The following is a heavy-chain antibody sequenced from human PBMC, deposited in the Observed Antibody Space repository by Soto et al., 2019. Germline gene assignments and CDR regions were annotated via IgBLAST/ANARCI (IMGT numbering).Heavy chain of an antibody. J-gene: IGHJ6*02. V-gene: IGHV4-59*08. CDR1: GGSISSYY. CDR3: ARAKLGNNYYYYGMDV. CDR2: IYYSGST. D-gene: IGHD7-27*01. Sequence: QVQLQESGPGLVKPSETLSLTCTVSGGSISSYYWSWIRQPPGKGLEWIGYIYYSGSTNYNPSLKSRVTISVDTSKNQFSLKLSSVTAADTAVYYCARAKLGNNYYYYGMDVWGQGTTVTVSS.